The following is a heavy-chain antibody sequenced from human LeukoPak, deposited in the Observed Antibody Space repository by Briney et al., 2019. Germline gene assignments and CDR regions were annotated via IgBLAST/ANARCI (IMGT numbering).Heavy chain of an antibody. D-gene: IGHD2-15*01. CDR2: ISYDGSNK. CDR1: GFTLSSYA. CDR3: AKVRPARNWFDP. Sequence: GGSLRLSCAASGFTLSSYAMSWVRQAPGKGLEWVAVISYDGSNKYYADSVKGRFTISRDNSKNTLYLQMNSLRAEDTAVYYCAKVRPARNWFDPWGQGTLVTVSS. J-gene: IGHJ5*02. V-gene: IGHV3-30*18.